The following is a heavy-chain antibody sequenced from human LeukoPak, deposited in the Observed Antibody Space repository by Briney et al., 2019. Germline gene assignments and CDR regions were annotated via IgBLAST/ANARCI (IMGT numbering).Heavy chain of an antibody. J-gene: IGHJ4*02. CDR2: INSDGSST. D-gene: IGHD3-10*01. V-gene: IGHV3-74*01. CDR3: ARDEGGAYGSGSYYPFDY. CDR1: GFTFSSYW. Sequence: GSLRLSCAASGFTFSSYWMHWVRQAPGKGLVWVSRINSDGSSTSYADSVKGRFTISRDNAKNSLYLQMNTLRAEDTAVYYCARDEGGAYGSGSYYPFDYWGQGTLVTVSS.